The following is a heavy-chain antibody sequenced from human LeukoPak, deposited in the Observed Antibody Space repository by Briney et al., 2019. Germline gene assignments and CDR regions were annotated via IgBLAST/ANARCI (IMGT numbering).Heavy chain of an antibody. Sequence: PGGSLRLSCAASGFTFSSYGMHWVRQAPGKGLEWVAFIRYDGSNKYYADSVKGRFTISRDNSKNTLYLQMNSLRAEDTAVYYCAKNGGYSYGTFDYWGQGTLVTVSS. CDR2: IRYDGSNK. D-gene: IGHD5-18*01. J-gene: IGHJ4*02. CDR1: GFTFSSYG. CDR3: AKNGGYSYGTFDY. V-gene: IGHV3-30*02.